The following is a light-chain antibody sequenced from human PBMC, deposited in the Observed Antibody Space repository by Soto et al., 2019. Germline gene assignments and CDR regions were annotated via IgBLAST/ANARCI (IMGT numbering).Light chain of an antibody. J-gene: IGKJ1*01. CDR3: QQYYSYSPRT. V-gene: IGKV1-5*03. Sequence: DIQMTQSPSTLSASVGDRVTITCRASQSISSWLAWYQQKPGKAPKLLIYEAFSLESGVPSRFSGSRSGTEFTLTISSLQPDDFATYYCQQYYSYSPRTFGQGTKVEIK. CDR2: EAF. CDR1: QSISSW.